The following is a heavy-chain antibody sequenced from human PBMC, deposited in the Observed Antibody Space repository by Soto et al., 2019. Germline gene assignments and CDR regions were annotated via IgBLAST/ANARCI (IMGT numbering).Heavy chain of an antibody. V-gene: IGHV4-59*01. J-gene: IGHJ4*02. CDR3: ARGGTYYDILTGYYPNFDY. Sequence: QVQLQESGPGLVKPSETLSLTCTVSGGSISSYYWSWIRQPPGKGLERIGYIYYSGSTNYNPSLKSRVTISVDTSKNQFSLKLSSVTAADTAVYYCARGGTYYDILTGYYPNFDYWGQGTLVTVSS. D-gene: IGHD3-9*01. CDR2: IYYSGST. CDR1: GGSISSYY.